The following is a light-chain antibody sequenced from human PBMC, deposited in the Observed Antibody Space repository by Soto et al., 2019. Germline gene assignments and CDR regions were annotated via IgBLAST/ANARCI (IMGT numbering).Light chain of an antibody. CDR2: DVS. Sequence: AIQLTQSPSSLSASVGDRVTISCRASQDVRGALAWYQQKPGTAPKILIYDVSVLESGVQTRFSGSGSGTDFTLTITSLQPVDFATYYCQQFNSYPITFGQGTRLEIK. CDR1: QDVRGA. CDR3: QQFNSYPIT. V-gene: IGKV1-13*02. J-gene: IGKJ5*01.